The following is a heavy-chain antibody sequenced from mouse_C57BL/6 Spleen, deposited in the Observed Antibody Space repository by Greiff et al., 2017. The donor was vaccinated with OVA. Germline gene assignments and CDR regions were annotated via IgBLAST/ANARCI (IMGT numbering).Heavy chain of an antibody. D-gene: IGHD1-1*01. V-gene: IGHV1-82*01. CDR1: GYAFSSSW. Sequence: QVQLKESGPELVKPGASVKISCKASGYAFSSSWMNWVKQRPGKGLEWIGRIYPGDGDTNYNGKFKGKATLTADESSSTAYMQLSSLTSEDSAVYVCAVVVQDPYYGKDYYAMDYWGQGTSVTVSS. J-gene: IGHJ4*01. CDR2: IYPGDGDT. CDR3: AVVVQDPYYGKDYYAMDY.